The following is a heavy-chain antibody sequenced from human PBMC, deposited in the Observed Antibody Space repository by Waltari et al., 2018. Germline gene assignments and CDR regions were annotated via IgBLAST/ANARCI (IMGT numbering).Heavy chain of an antibody. CDR2: IRGSGGST. CDR1: GFTFSSYA. J-gene: IGHJ5*02. D-gene: IGHD3-3*01. V-gene: IGHV3-23*01. CDR3: AKDRTFGVSMEDWFDP. Sequence: EVQLLESGGGLVQPGGSLRLSCAASGFTFSSYAMSWVRQAPGKGLEWVSAIRGSGGSTYYADSVKGRFTISRDNSKNTLYLQMNSLRAEDTAVYYCAKDRTFGVSMEDWFDPWGQGTLVTVSS.